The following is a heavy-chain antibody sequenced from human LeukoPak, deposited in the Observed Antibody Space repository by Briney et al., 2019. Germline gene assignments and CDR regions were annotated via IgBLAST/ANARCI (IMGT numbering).Heavy chain of an antibody. CDR2: ISADNSNT. D-gene: IGHD6-19*01. Sequence: GASVRLSCTASGVTFSSYVISWVRQAPGQGLEWVGCISADNSNTNYAQTLQGRVTMTTDTSTSTAYMELRSLRSEDTAVYYCARSLDMYTGIAVAGVSNYFDYWGQGTLVTVSS. CDR1: GVTFSSYV. CDR3: ARSLDMYTGIAVAGVSNYFDY. J-gene: IGHJ4*02. V-gene: IGHV1-18*01.